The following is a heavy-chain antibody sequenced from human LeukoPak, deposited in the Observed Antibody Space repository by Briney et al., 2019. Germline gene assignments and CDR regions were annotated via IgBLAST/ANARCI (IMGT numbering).Heavy chain of an antibody. D-gene: IGHD3-9*01. Sequence: ASVKVSCKASGYTFTSYYMHWVRQAPGQGLEWMGWISAYNGNTNYAQKLQGRVTMTTDTSTSTAYMELRSLRSDDTAVYYCARDPRYGYFDYWGQGTLVTVSS. CDR2: ISAYNGNT. V-gene: IGHV1-18*04. CDR1: GYTFTSYY. J-gene: IGHJ4*02. CDR3: ARDPRYGYFDY.